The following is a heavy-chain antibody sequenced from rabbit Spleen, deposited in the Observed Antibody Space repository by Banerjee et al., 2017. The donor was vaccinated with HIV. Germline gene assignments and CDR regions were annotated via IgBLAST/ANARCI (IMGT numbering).Heavy chain of an antibody. CDR1: GFSFTNGYW. CDR3: ARVTTSDYFDL. V-gene: IGHV1S40*01. J-gene: IGHJ4*01. D-gene: IGHD2-1*01. CDR2: IYAGSSGST. Sequence: QSLEESGGGLVQPEGSLTLTCKASGFSFTNGYWMCWVRQAPGKGLEWIACIYAGSSGSTYYASWAKGRLTISKTSSTTVTLQMTSLTGADTASYFCARVTTSDYFDLWGPGTLVTVS.